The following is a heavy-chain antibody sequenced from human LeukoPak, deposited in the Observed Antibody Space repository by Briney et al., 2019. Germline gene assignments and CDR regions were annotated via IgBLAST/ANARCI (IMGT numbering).Heavy chain of an antibody. V-gene: IGHV3-33*01. J-gene: IGHJ4*02. Sequence: GGSLRLSCAASGFTFSSYGMHWVRQAPGKGLEWVAVIWYDGSNKYYADSVKGRFTISRENSKNALYLQMNSLRAEDTAVYYCARDRGVAYYFDYWGQGTLVTVSS. D-gene: IGHD3-10*01. CDR1: GFTFSSYG. CDR2: IWYDGSNK. CDR3: ARDRGVAYYFDY.